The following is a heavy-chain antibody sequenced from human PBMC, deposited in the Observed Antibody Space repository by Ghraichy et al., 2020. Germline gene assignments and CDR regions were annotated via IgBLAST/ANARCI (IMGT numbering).Heavy chain of an antibody. V-gene: IGHV4-4*07. CDR2: IYTSGST. CDR3: ARVSTGNNYYGMDV. CDR1: GGSISNYY. Sequence: SQTLSLTCTVSGGSISNYYWSWIRQPAGKGLEWIGRIYTSGSTNYNPSLKSRVTMSVDTSKNQFSLKLSSVTAADTAVYYCARVSTGNNYYGMDVWGQGTTVTVSS. D-gene: IGHD1-1*01. J-gene: IGHJ6*02.